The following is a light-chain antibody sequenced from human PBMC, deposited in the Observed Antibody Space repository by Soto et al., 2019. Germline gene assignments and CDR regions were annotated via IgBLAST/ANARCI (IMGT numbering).Light chain of an antibody. CDR1: QTIGTL. V-gene: IGKV1-5*03. Sequence: DIPLTQSPSTLSASVGDRVIITCRASQTIGTLLAWYQERPGKATRLLIYKASTLERGVPSRFSGSGSGTEFTLTISNLQPEDFATYYCHLYNTYSPTLGQGTKLEI. J-gene: IGKJ2*01. CDR3: HLYNTYSPT. CDR2: KAS.